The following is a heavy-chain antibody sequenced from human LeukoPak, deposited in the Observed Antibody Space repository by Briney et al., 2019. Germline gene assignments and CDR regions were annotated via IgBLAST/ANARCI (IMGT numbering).Heavy chain of an antibody. Sequence: PSETLSLTCTVSGGSISSSDYYWGWIRQPPGKGLEWIGSIYYGGNTYYNPSLKSRVTISIDTSKNQFSLKLTSVTAADTAVYYCASRLCSSTSCYAPWFDPWGQGTLVTVSS. D-gene: IGHD2-2*01. V-gene: IGHV4-39*01. CDR2: IYYGGNT. CDR3: ASRLCSSTSCYAPWFDP. CDR1: GGSISSSDYY. J-gene: IGHJ5*02.